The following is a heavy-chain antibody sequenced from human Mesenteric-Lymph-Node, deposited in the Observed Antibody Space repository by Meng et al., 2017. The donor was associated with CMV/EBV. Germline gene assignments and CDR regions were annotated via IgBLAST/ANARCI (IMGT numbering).Heavy chain of an antibody. J-gene: IGHJ4*02. D-gene: IGHD4-23*01. CDR2: INSDGSST. CDR1: GFTFSSYW. V-gene: IGHV3-74*01. Sequence: GESLKISCAASGFTFSSYWMHWVRQAPGKGLVWVSRINSDGSSTSYADSVKGRFTISRDNAKNSLYLQMNSLRAEDTAVYYCARDYGGNAGVYWGQGTLVTVSS. CDR3: ARDYGGNAGVY.